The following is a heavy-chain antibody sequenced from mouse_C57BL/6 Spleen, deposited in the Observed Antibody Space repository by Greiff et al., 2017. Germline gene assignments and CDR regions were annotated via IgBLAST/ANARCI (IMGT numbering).Heavy chain of an antibody. V-gene: IGHV1-82*01. J-gene: IGHJ4*01. D-gene: IGHD2-10*01. CDR1: GYAFSSSW. CDR2: IYPGDGAT. CDR3: AREPYYGNVYAMDY. Sequence: QVQLQQSGPELVKPGASVKISCKASGYAFSSSWMNWVKQRPGKGLEWIGRIYPGDGATNYNGKFKGKATLTADKTSSTAYMQLSSLTSEDSAVXFCAREPYYGNVYAMDYWGQGTSVTVSS.